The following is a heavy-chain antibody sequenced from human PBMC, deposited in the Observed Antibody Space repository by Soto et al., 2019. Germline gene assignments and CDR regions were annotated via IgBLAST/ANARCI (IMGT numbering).Heavy chain of an antibody. CDR3: AKTHYSTHIVVVIAIPGYFDY. CDR1: GFTFSSYA. V-gene: IGHV3-23*01. J-gene: IGHJ4*02. D-gene: IGHD2-21*01. Sequence: GGSLRLSCAASGFTFSSYAMSWVRQAPGKGLEWVSAISGSGGSTYYADSVKGRFTISRDNSKNTLYLQMNSLRAEDTAVYYCAKTHYSTHIVVVIAIPGYFDYWGQGTLVTVSS. CDR2: ISGSGGST.